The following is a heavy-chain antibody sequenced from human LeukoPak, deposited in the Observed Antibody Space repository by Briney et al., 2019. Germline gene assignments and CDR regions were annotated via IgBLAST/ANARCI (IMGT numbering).Heavy chain of an antibody. CDR1: GDSISSSKW. D-gene: IGHD5-18*01. CDR3: ARVERGYSYGYAYY. J-gene: IGHJ4*02. Sequence: SETLSLTCAVSGDSISSSKWWSWVRQPPGKGLEWIGEIYHSGSTNFNPSLKSQATISLDKSKNQFSLKLSSVTAADTAVYYCARVERGYSYGYAYYWGQGTLVTVSS. CDR2: IYHSGST. V-gene: IGHV4-4*02.